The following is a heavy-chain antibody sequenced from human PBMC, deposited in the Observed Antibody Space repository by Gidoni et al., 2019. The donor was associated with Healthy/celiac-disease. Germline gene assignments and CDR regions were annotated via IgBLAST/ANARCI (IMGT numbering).Heavy chain of an antibody. D-gene: IGHD1-1*01. Sequence: QVQLVQSGAEVKKPGSSVKVSCKASGGTFSSYAISWVRQAPGQGLEWMGRIIPILGIANYAQKFQGRVTITADKSTSTAYMELSSLRSEDTAVYYCARVRGTGDFEAPGYYYGMDVWGQGTTVTVSS. V-gene: IGHV1-69*04. CDR3: ARVRGTGDFEAPGYYYGMDV. J-gene: IGHJ6*02. CDR1: GGTFSSYA. CDR2: IIPILGIA.